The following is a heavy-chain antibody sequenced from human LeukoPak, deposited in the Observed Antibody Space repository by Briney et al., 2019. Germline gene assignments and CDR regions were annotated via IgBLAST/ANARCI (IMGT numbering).Heavy chain of an antibody. CDR1: GYTFTSYG. V-gene: IGHV1-18*01. J-gene: IGHJ1*01. Sequence: GASVKVSCKASGYTFTSYGISWVRQAPGQGLEWMGCISAYNGNTNYAQKLQGRVTMTTDTSTSTAYMELRSLRSDDTAVYYCARVYDSSGYYYEEYFQHWGQGTLVTVSS. D-gene: IGHD3-22*01. CDR2: ISAYNGNT. CDR3: ARVYDSSGYYYEEYFQH.